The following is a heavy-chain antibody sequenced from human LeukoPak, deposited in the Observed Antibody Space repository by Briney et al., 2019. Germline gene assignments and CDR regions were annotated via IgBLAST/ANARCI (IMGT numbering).Heavy chain of an antibody. V-gene: IGHV3-33*01. J-gene: IGHJ4*02. Sequence: GTSLRLSCEASGLVFSGYGMHWVRQTPAKVLEWVAVVWHDGSNKYYRDSVKSRFTISRDNSKNTWVLQMDSLRADDKAVYYCARIIINSGYSYGIDFWGQGTLVTVSS. CDR2: VWHDGSNK. CDR3: ARIIINSGYSYGIDF. CDR1: GLVFSGYG. D-gene: IGHD5-18*01.